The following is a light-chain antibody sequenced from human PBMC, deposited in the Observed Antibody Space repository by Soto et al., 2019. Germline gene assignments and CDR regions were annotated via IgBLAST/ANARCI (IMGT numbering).Light chain of an antibody. Sequence: EIVLTQSPGTLSLSPGDRATLSCRASQSVSSRYLDWYQQKPGQGPRVLIYGASSRATGIPERFSGSGSGTDSNLTISGLEPEDCAVYYCHQHDNSPYTFGQGTTLEIK. CDR2: GAS. J-gene: IGKJ2*01. CDR1: QSVSSRY. V-gene: IGKV3-20*01. CDR3: HQHDNSPYT.